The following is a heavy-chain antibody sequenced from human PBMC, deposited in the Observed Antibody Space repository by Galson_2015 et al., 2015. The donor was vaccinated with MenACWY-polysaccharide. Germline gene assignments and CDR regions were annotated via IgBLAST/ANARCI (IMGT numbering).Heavy chain of an antibody. CDR2: IQYDGSQK. J-gene: IGHJ3*01. V-gene: IGHV3-33*01. CDR1: GLKFGGSG. CDR3: AREGSRIVFHAFDV. D-gene: IGHD3-10*02. Sequence: SLRLACAASGLKFGGSGMHWGRQAPGKGLEWVAVIQYDGSQKQYIDSVKGRFTISRDNSKKTLYLEMNSLRAEDTALYYCAREGSRIVFHAFDVWGQGTMVTVSS.